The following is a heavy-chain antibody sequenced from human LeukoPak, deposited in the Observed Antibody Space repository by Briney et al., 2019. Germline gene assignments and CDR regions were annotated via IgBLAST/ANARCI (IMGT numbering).Heavy chain of an antibody. CDR3: ARELGYYGSGSYYSP. CDR1: GYAFTSYY. Sequence: GASVKVSCKASGYAFTSYYMHWVRQAPGQGLEWMGIINPSGGSTSYAQKFQGRVTMTRDMSTSTVYMELSSLRSEDTAVYYCARELGYYGSGSYYSPWGQGTLVTVSS. CDR2: INPSGGST. J-gene: IGHJ5*02. V-gene: IGHV1-46*01. D-gene: IGHD3-10*01.